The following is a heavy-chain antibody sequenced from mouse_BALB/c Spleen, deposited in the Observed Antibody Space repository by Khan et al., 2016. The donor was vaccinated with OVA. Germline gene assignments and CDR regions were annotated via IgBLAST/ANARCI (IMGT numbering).Heavy chain of an antibody. CDR3: ASGLKDGNFDY. CDR1: GYTFTDYS. J-gene: IGHJ2*01. CDR2: INTETGEP. V-gene: IGHV9-2-1*01. Sequence: QIQLVQSGPELKKPGETVKISCKASGYTFTDYSMHWVKQAPGKGLKWMGWINTETGEPTYADDFKGRFAFSLETSASTAYLQINNLKNEDTATYFCASGLKDGNFDYWGQATTLTVSS. D-gene: IGHD1-3*01.